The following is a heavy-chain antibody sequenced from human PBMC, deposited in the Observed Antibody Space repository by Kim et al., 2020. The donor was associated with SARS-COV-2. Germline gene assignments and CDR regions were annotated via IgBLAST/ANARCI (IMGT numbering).Heavy chain of an antibody. CDR1: GGSISSSSYY. CDR2: IYYSGST. J-gene: IGHJ4*02. V-gene: IGHV4-39*01. CDR3: ARLARGKATTGVDY. D-gene: IGHD4-17*01. Sequence: SETLSLTCTVSGGSISSSSYYWGWIRQPPGKGLEWIGSIYYSGSTYYNPSLKSRVTISVDTSKNQFSLKLSSVTAADTAVHYCARLARGKATTGVDYWGQGTLVTASS.